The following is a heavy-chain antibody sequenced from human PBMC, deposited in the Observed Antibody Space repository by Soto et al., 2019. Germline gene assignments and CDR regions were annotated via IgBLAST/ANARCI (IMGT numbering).Heavy chain of an antibody. CDR2: INHSGST. Sequence: QVQLQQWGAGLLKPSETLSLTCAVYGGSFSGYYWSWIRQPPGKGLEWIGEINHSGSTNYNPSLKSRVTISVDTSKNQFSLKLSSVTAADTAVYYCARVRAVMRVVVIFDYWGQGTLVTVSS. J-gene: IGHJ4*02. V-gene: IGHV4-34*01. CDR1: GGSFSGYY. CDR3: ARVRAVMRVVVIFDY. D-gene: IGHD3-22*01.